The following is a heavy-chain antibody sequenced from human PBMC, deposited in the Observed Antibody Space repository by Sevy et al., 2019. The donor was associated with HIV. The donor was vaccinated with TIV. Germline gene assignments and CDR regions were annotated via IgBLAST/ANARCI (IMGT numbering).Heavy chain of an antibody. CDR3: ARYGDTYDAFDI. D-gene: IGHD4-17*01. J-gene: IGHJ3*02. Sequence: GGSLGLSCAASGFTFSSYSMNWVRQAPGKGLEWVSSISSSSSYIYYADSVKGRFTISRDNAKNSLYLQMNSLRAEDTAVYYCARYGDTYDAFDIWGQGTMVTVSS. CDR2: ISSSSSYI. V-gene: IGHV3-21*01. CDR1: GFTFSSYS.